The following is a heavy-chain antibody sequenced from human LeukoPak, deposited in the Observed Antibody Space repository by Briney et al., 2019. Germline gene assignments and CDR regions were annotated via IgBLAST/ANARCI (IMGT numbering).Heavy chain of an antibody. V-gene: IGHV1-69*06. CDR1: GGTFSSYA. Sequence: ASVKVSCKASGGTFSSYAISWVRQAPGQGLEWMGGIIPIFGTANYAQKFQGRVTITADKSTSTAYMELSSLRSEDTAVYYCAREDSSRSFDYWGQGTLVTVSS. J-gene: IGHJ4*02. CDR2: IIPIFGTA. CDR3: AREDSSRSFDY. D-gene: IGHD6-13*01.